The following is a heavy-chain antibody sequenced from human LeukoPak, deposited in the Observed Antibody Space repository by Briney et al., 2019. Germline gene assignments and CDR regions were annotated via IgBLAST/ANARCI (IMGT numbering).Heavy chain of an antibody. CDR3: AQTVVTAIPFAFLFDY. J-gene: IGHJ4*02. CDR2: IIPILGIA. CDR1: GGTFSSYA. D-gene: IGHD2-21*02. Sequence: SVKVSCKASGGTFSSYAISWVRQAPGQGLEWMGRIIPILGIANYAQKFQGRVTITADKSTSTAHMELSSLRSEDTAVYYCAQTVVTAIPFAFLFDYWGQGTLVTVSS. V-gene: IGHV1-69*04.